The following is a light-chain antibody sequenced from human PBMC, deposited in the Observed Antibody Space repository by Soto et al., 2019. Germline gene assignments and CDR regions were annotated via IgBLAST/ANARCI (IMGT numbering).Light chain of an antibody. Sequence: QSVLTQTPSASGPPGQRVTISCSGSSSNIGRNTVIWYQQLPGTAPKLLIYNNNQRPSGVPDRFSGSKSGTSASLAISGLQSEDEADYYCAAWDDSLNGVVFGGGTKVTVL. CDR1: SSNIGRNT. CDR2: NNN. V-gene: IGLV1-44*01. CDR3: AAWDDSLNGVV. J-gene: IGLJ2*01.